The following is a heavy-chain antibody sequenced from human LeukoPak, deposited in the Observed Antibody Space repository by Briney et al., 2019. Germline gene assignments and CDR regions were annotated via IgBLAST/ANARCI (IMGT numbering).Heavy chain of an antibody. V-gene: IGHV2-5*01. J-gene: IGHJ4*02. D-gene: IGHD3-10*01. CDR1: GFSLSTSGVG. CDR2: IYWNDDR. CDR3: AHRSSFGEFFY. Sequence: SGPTLVNPTQTLTLTCTFSGFSLSTSGVGVVWIRQPPEKALEWLAIIYWNDDRRDSPSLKSRLTITKDTSKNQVVLTLTNMDPVDTATYYCAHRSSFGEFFYWGQGTLVTVSS.